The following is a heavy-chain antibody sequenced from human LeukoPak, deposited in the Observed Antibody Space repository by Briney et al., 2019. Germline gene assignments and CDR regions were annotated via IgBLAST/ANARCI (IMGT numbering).Heavy chain of an antibody. CDR1: GGSISSSSYY. CDR3: ARCHLLYQKRINWFDP. CDR2: IYYSGST. Sequence: PSETLSPTCTVSGGSISSSSYYWGWIRQPPGKGLEWIGSIYYSGSTYYNPSLKSRVTISVDTSKNQFSLKLSSVTAADTAVYYCARCHLLYQKRINWFDPWGQGTLVTVSS. V-gene: IGHV4-39*01. J-gene: IGHJ5*02. D-gene: IGHD2-8*01.